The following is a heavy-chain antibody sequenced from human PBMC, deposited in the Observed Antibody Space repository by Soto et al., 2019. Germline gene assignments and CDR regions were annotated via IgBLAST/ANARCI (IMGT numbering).Heavy chain of an antibody. V-gene: IGHV3-48*01. CDR3: AREAQIVGANNWFDP. CDR2: ISSSSSTI. Sequence: PGGSLRLSCAASGFTFSSYSMNWVRQAPGKGLEWVSYISSSSSTIYYADSVKGRFTISRDNAKNSLYLQMNSLRAEDTAVYYCAREAQIVGANNWFDPWGQGTLVTVSS. CDR1: GFTFSSYS. J-gene: IGHJ5*02. D-gene: IGHD1-26*01.